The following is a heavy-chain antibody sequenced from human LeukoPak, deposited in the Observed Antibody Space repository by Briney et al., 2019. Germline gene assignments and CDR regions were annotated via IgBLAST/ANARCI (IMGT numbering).Heavy chain of an antibody. V-gene: IGHV4-39*01. CDR1: GGSISDTIYY. Sequence: SETLSLTCTVSGGSISDTIYYWGCIRQPPGKGLEWIGSIYYSGSTYYSPSLKSRVTISVDTSKNQFSLKLSSVTAADTAVHYCARHRAAAGRGYFDYWGQGTLVTVSS. CDR2: IYYSGST. CDR3: ARHRAAAGRGYFDY. D-gene: IGHD6-13*01. J-gene: IGHJ4*02.